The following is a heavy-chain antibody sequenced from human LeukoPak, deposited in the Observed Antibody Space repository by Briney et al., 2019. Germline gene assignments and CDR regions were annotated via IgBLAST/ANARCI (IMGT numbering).Heavy chain of an antibody. CDR2: INPDSGGA. CDR1: GDTFTGYY. CDR3: AMDTDIVVVPAAIPGI. J-gene: IGHJ3*02. D-gene: IGHD2-2*01. V-gene: IGHV1-2*02. Sequence: ASVRVSCKASGDTFTGYYMHWVRQAPGQGLEWMGWINPDSGGAEYAQKFQGRVTMTRDTSISTAYMELSRLRSDDTAVYYCAMDTDIVVVPAAIPGIWGQGTMVTVSS.